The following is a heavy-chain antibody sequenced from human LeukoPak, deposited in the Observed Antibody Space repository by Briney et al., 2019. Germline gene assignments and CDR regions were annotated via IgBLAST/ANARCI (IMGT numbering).Heavy chain of an antibody. CDR3: ARHLSGVTGYTYGRGIDY. V-gene: IGHV3-7*01. J-gene: IGHJ4*02. Sequence: GGSLRLSCAASGFTFSSYWMSWVRQAPGKGLEWVANIKKDGSEKYYVDSVKGRFTISRDNAKKSLYLQMNSLRAEDTAVYYCARHLSGVTGYTYGRGIDYWGQGTLVSVSS. CDR2: IKKDGSEK. D-gene: IGHD5-18*01. CDR1: GFTFSSYW.